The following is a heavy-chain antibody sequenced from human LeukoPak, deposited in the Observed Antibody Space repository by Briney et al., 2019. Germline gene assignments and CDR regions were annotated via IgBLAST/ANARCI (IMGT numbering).Heavy chain of an antibody. CDR1: GGSFSGYY. Sequence: SETLPLTCAVYGGSFSGYYWSWIRQPPGKGLEWIGEINHSGSTNYNPSLKSRVTISVDTSKNQFSLKLSSVTAADTAVYYCARLINYYGSGSSSDYWGQGTLVTVSS. CDR2: INHSGST. J-gene: IGHJ4*02. CDR3: ARLINYYGSGSSSDY. D-gene: IGHD3-10*01. V-gene: IGHV4-34*01.